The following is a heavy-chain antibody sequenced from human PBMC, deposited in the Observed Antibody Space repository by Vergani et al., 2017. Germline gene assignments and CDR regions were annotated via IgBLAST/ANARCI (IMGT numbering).Heavy chain of an antibody. D-gene: IGHD3-10*01. CDR1: GYTFGHFD. Sequence: QEQLLQSGGGVVQPGGSLRLSCIGSGYTFGHFDMHWVRQAPGKGLAWVAFIRFDGSNKYYGDSVNGRFIISRDNSKNTVDLRMNSLRTDDTAIYYCAKDRPTNMFRGAYGMDVWGQGTTVTFSS. CDR2: IRFDGSNK. V-gene: IGHV3-30*02. J-gene: IGHJ6*02. CDR3: AKDRPTNMFRGAYGMDV.